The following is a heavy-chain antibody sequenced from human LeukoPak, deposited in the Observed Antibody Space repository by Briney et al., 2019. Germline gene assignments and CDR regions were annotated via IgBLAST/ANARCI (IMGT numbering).Heavy chain of an antibody. CDR2: ISGSSSTT. D-gene: IGHD5-12*01. CDR3: ARDGYLRFYYYYSMDV. Sequence: GGSLRLSCAASGFTFSSYSMNWVRQAPGKGLEWVSYISGSSSTTYYADSVKGRFTISRDNAKSSLFLQMNSLRDEDTAVYYCARDGYLRFYYYYSMDVWGRGTTVTVSS. V-gene: IGHV3-48*02. J-gene: IGHJ6*02. CDR1: GFTFSSYS.